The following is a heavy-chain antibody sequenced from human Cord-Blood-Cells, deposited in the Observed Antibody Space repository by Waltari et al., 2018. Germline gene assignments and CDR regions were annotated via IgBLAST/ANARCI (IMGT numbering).Heavy chain of an antibody. V-gene: IGHV1-69*06. CDR1: GGTFSSYA. Sequence: QVQLVQSGAEVKKPGSSVKVSCKASGGTFSSYAISWVRQAPGQGLDWMGGIIPIFGTANYAQKFQGRVTITADKSTSTAYMELSSLRSEDTAVYYCARATGSYDSSGYYSYYGMDVWGQGTTVTVSS. J-gene: IGHJ6*02. CDR2: IIPIFGTA. D-gene: IGHD3-22*01. CDR3: ARATGSYDSSGYYSYYGMDV.